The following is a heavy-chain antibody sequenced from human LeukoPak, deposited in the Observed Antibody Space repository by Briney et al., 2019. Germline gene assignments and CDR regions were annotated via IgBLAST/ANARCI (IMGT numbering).Heavy chain of an antibody. D-gene: IGHD6-19*01. CDR3: ARDVWTTGWHGPDY. J-gene: IGHJ4*02. CDR1: GFTFSNYA. V-gene: IGHV3-30-3*01. CDR2: ISYDGGNK. Sequence: RTGGSLRLSCAASGFTFSNYAMHWVRQAPGKGLEWVAFISYDGGNKNYADSVKGRFTISRDNSKNTVYLQMNSLRGDDTTVYYCARDVWTTGWHGPDYWGQGTLVTVSS.